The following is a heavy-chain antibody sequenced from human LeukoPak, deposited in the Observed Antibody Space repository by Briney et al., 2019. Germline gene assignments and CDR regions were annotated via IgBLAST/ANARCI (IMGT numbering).Heavy chain of an antibody. CDR1: GFTFYDYA. J-gene: IGHJ4*02. CDR2: ISWNSGSI. D-gene: IGHD2-2*01. V-gene: IGHV3-9*01. Sequence: GGSLRLSCAASGFTFYDYAMHWVRHAPGKGLEWVSGISWNSGSIGYADPVKGRFTISRDNAKNSLYLQMNSLRAEDTALYYCAKAGYCSSTSCHFFDYWGQGTLVTVSS. CDR3: AKAGYCSSTSCHFFDY.